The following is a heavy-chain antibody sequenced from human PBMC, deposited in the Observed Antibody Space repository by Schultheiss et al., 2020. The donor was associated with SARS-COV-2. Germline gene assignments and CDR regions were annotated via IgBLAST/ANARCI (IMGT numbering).Heavy chain of an antibody. J-gene: IGHJ4*02. CDR2: ISYDGSNK. Sequence: GGSLRLSCAASGFTFSTYAMHWVRQAPGKGLEWVAVISYDGSNKYFADSVKGRFTISRDNSKSTLYLQMNSLRAEDTAVYYCVRDKYFDFWSGFSNVPYYFDFWGQGALVTVSS. CDR3: VRDKYFDFWSGFSNVPYYFDF. CDR1: GFTFSTYA. D-gene: IGHD3-3*01. V-gene: IGHV3-30*07.